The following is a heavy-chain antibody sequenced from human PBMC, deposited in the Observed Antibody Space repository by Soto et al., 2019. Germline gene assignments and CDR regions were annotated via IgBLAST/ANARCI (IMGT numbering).Heavy chain of an antibody. CDR3: AKDRVYSNYVGYFDY. CDR2: ISGSGGST. J-gene: IGHJ4*02. D-gene: IGHD4-4*01. V-gene: IGHV3-23*01. CDR1: GFTFSSYA. Sequence: EVQLLESGGGLVQLGGSLRLSCAASGFTFSSYAMSWVRQAPGKGLEWVSAISGSGGSTYYADSVKGRFTISRDNSKNTLYLQMNSLRAEDTAVYYCAKDRVYSNYVGYFDYWGQGTLVTVSS.